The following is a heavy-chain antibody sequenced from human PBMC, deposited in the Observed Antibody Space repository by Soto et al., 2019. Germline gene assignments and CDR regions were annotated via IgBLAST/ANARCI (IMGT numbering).Heavy chain of an antibody. J-gene: IGHJ4*02. CDR1: GLIFSNYK. CDR3: ARDTDGLHY. V-gene: IGHV3-74*01. CDR2: INTDGSIT. Sequence: GGSLKLSCAASGLIFSNYKMHWVRQAPGKGLVWVSRINTDGSITDYADSVKGRFTVSRDNPKNTLYLQMNSLRAEDTAVYYCARDTDGLHYWGQGTLVTVSS.